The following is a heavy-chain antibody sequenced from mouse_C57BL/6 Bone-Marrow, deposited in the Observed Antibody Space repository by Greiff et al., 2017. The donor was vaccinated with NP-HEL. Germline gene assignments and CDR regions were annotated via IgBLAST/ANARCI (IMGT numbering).Heavy chain of an antibody. CDR2: ISGGGGNT. D-gene: IGHD1-1*01. Sequence: EVKLVESGGGLVKPGGSLKFSCAASGFTFSSYTMSWVRQTPEKRLEWVATISGGGGNTYYPDSVKGRVTFSRDNAKNTLYLQMSSLRSEDTALYYCARDYYGSSYAYWGQGTPLTVSS. CDR3: ARDYYGSSYAY. V-gene: IGHV5-9*01. CDR1: GFTFSSYT. J-gene: IGHJ2*01.